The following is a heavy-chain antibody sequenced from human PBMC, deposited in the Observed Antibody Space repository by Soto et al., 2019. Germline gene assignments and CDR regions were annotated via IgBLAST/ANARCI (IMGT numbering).Heavy chain of an antibody. V-gene: IGHV3-23*01. J-gene: IGHJ4*02. CDR1: GFTFSSYA. D-gene: IGHD3-10*01. CDR3: AKVRYGSGGDCFDY. CDR2: ISGSGGNT. Sequence: HPGGSLRLSCTASGFTFSSYAMSWVRQAPGKGLEWVSAISGSGGNTYYADSVKGRFTISRDNSKNTLYLQMNSLRAEDTAVYYCAKVRYGSGGDCFDYWGQGTLVTVSS.